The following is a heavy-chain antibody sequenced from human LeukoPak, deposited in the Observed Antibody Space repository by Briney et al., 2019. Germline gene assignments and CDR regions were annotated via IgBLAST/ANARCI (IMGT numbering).Heavy chain of an antibody. J-gene: IGHJ4*02. CDR1: GFTFSSYA. Sequence: GGSLRLSCAASGFTFSSYAMHWVRQAPGKGLEYVSAISSNGGSTYYANSVKGRFTISRDNSKNTLYLQMGSLRAEDMDVYYCARGVYYYDSSGFADHWGQGTLVTVSS. CDR3: ARGVYYYDSSGFADH. D-gene: IGHD3-22*01. V-gene: IGHV3-64*01. CDR2: ISSNGGST.